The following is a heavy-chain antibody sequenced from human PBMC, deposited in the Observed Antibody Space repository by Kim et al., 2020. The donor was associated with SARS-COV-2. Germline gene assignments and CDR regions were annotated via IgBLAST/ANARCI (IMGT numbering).Heavy chain of an antibody. D-gene: IGHD1-26*01. CDR3: AREVLGATNDY. Sequence: TGYADSVKGRFTISRDNAKNSLYLQMNSLRAEDTALYYCAREVLGATNDYWGQGTLVTVSS. J-gene: IGHJ4*02. V-gene: IGHV3-20*03. CDR2: T.